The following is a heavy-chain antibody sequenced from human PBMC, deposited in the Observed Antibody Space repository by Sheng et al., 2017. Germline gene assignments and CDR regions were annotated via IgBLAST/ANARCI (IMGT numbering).Heavy chain of an antibody. CDR3: ARGYQSGSYLVGFDV. CDR1: GFTFSTYW. Sequence: EVQLVESGGDLVQPGESLRLSCVVSGFTFSTYWMHWVRQAPGKGLVWVSRINTDESNTAYADSVKGRFTISRDNAKNTVYLQMNSLRAEDTAVYYCARGYQSGSYLVGFDVWGQGYNG. V-gene: IGHV3-74*01. J-gene: IGHJ3*01. CDR2: INTDESNT. D-gene: IGHD6-19*01.